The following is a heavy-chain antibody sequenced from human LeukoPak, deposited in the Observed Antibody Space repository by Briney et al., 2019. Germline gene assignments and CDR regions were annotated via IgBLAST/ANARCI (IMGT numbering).Heavy chain of an antibody. D-gene: IGHD6-19*01. CDR2: IHYTGNT. J-gene: IGHJ3*02. Sequence: PGGSLRLSCSASGFAFSSYAMYWVRQAPGKGLEWIGYIHYTGNTNYNPSLKSRVTISVDTSKNQFSLKLSSVTAADTAVYYCATRKYLLTRVPSRGRHAFDIWGQGTMVTVSS. CDR1: GFAFSSYA. CDR3: ATRKYLLTRVPSRGRHAFDI. V-gene: IGHV4-59*12.